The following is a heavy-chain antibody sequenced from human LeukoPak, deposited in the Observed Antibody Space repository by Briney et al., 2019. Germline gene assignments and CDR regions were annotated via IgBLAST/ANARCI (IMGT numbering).Heavy chain of an antibody. CDR1: GGSFSGYY. CDR3: ARQEGVYDWSFDP. Sequence: SETLSLTCAVYGGSFSGYYWSWIRQPPGKGLEWTGEINHSGSTNYNPSLKSRVTISVDTSKNQFSLKLSSVTAADTAVYYCARQEGVYDWSFDPWGQGTLVTVSS. J-gene: IGHJ5*02. CDR2: INHSGST. V-gene: IGHV4-34*01. D-gene: IGHD2-8*01.